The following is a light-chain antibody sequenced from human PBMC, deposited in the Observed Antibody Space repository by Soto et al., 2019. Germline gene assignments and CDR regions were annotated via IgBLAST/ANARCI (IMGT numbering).Light chain of an antibody. CDR1: QSISSH. Sequence: EIVLTQSPATLSLSPGERATLSCRASQSISSHLAWYQQKPGQAPRLLIYGASNRATGIPARFSGRGSGTDFTLTISSLEPEDFAVYYCQQGINWPLTFGGGTKVEIK. V-gene: IGKV3-11*01. CDR3: QQGINWPLT. J-gene: IGKJ4*01. CDR2: GAS.